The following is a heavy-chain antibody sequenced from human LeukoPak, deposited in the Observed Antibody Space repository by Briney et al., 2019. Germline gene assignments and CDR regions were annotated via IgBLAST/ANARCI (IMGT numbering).Heavy chain of an antibody. D-gene: IGHD3-10*01. CDR3: ARGQRITMVRGVKGYYMDV. J-gene: IGHJ6*03. CDR2: MKPNSGNT. Sequence: ASVKVSCKASGYTFTSYDINWVRQATGQGLEWMGWMKPNSGNTGYAQKFQGRVTMTRNTSISTAYMELSSLRSEDTAVYYCARGQRITMVRGVKGYYMDVWGKGTTVTISS. V-gene: IGHV1-8*01. CDR1: GYTFTSYD.